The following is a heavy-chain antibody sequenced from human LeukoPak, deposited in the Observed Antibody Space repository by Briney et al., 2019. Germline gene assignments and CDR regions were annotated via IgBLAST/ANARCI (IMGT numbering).Heavy chain of an antibody. CDR2: INHSGST. CDR3: ARGSIAAAAYAATTHYNWFDP. J-gene: IGHJ5*02. V-gene: IGHV4-34*01. D-gene: IGHD6-13*01. Sequence: SETLSLTCAVYGGSFSGYYWSWIRQPPGKGLEWIGEINHSGSTNYNPSLKSRVTISVDTSKNQFSLKLSSVTAADTAVYYCARGSIAAAAYAATTHYNWFDPWGQGTLVTVSS. CDR1: GGSFSGYY.